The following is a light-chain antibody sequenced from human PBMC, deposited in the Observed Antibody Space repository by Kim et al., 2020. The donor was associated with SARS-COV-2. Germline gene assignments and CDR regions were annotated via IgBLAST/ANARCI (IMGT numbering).Light chain of an antibody. V-gene: IGKV1-5*01. Sequence: DIQMTQSPPTLSASVGDRVTITCRASQSVSNWLAWYQQKPGKAPKLLIYDASSLESGVPSTFSGSGSGTEFTLTISSLQPDDFAIYYCQQYNSFSGTFGQGTKVDIK. CDR1: QSVSNW. CDR2: DAS. J-gene: IGKJ1*01. CDR3: QQYNSFSGT.